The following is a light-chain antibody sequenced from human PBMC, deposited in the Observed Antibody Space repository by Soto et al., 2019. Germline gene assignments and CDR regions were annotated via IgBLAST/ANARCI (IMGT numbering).Light chain of an antibody. Sequence: QSALTQPRSVSGSPGQSVAISCAGTSGDVGAYNYVSWYQHHPGKAPKLMIYDVTQRQSGVPDRFSGSKSGNTASLTISGLQAEDEADYYCCSYAGDYTVVFGGGTKLTVL. CDR1: SGDVGAYNY. CDR2: DVT. V-gene: IGLV2-11*01. J-gene: IGLJ2*01. CDR3: CSYAGDYTVV.